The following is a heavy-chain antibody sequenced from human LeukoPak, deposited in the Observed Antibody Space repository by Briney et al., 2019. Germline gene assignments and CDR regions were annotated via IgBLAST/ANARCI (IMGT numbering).Heavy chain of an antibody. CDR1: GGSISGYY. CDR3: ARSTGWSSDLFDY. Sequence: PSETLSLTCTVSGGSISGYYWNWIRQPAGKRLEWIGRVYTSGTTNYSPSLKSRTTMSVDTSKNQFSLRLISMTAADMAVYYCARSTGWSSDLFDYWGQGTLVTVSS. V-gene: IGHV4-4*07. J-gene: IGHJ4*02. D-gene: IGHD6-19*01. CDR2: VYTSGTT.